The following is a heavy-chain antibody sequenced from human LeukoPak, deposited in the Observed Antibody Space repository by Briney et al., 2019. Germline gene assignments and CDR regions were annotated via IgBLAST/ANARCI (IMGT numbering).Heavy chain of an antibody. CDR1: GGSISSYY. CDR3: ARYYDYVWGSYRTHPDY. CDR2: IYYSGST. J-gene: IGHJ4*02. D-gene: IGHD3-16*01. Sequence: SETLSLTCTVSGGSISSYYWSWIRQPPGKGLEWIGYIYYSGSTNYNPSLKSRVTISVDTSKNQFSLKLSSVTAADTAVYYCARYYDYVWGSYRTHPDYWGQGTLVTVSS. V-gene: IGHV4-59*01.